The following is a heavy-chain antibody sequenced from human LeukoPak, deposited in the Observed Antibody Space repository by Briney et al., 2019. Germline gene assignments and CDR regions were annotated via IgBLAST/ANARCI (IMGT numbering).Heavy chain of an antibody. CDR3: ATEMGDTAMTNYYYYYMDV. J-gene: IGHJ6*03. CDR2: VDPEDGET. Sequence: ATVKIPCKVSGYTFTDYYMHWVQQAPGKGLEWMGLVDPEDGETIYAEKFQGRVTITADTSTDTAYMELSSLRSEDTAVYYCATEMGDTAMTNYYYYYMDVWGKGTTVTVSS. V-gene: IGHV1-69-2*01. CDR1: GYTFTDYY. D-gene: IGHD5-18*01.